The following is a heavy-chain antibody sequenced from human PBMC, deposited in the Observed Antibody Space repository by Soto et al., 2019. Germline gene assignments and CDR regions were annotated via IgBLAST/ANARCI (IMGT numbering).Heavy chain of an antibody. D-gene: IGHD2-15*01. V-gene: IGHV4-59*08. CDR3: ARAGGDPLYSLDY. CDR2: TDYSGNT. CDR1: SDSISGYY. J-gene: IGHJ4*02. Sequence: QVQLQESGPGLVRPSEPLSLTCTVSSDSISGYYWIWIRQSPGKGLEWIGYTDYSGNTNYNPSLKRRVTISGDTSRNQCSLRLSSVTAADTAVYYCARAGGDPLYSLDYGGQGTLVTVSS.